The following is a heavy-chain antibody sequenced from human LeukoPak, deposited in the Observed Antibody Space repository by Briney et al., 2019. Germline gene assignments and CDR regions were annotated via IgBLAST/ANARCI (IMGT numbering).Heavy chain of an antibody. D-gene: IGHD5-24*01. V-gene: IGHV3-20*04. J-gene: IGHJ3*02. CDR3: ARGTKEMATWDAFDI. CDR2: INWNGGST. CDR1: GFTFSSYW. Sequence: GGSLRLSCAASGFTFSSYWMHWVRQVPGKGLEWVSGINWNGGSTGYADSVKGRFTISRDNAKNSLYLQMNSLRAEDTAVYYCARGTKEMATWDAFDIWGQGTMVTVSS.